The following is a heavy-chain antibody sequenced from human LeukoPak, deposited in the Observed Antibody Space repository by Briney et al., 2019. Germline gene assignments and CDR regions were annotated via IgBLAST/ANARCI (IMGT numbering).Heavy chain of an antibody. CDR1: GGTFSSYA. Sequence: PWASVKVSCKASGGTFSSYAISWVRQAPGHGLEWMGGIIPIFGTANYAQKFQGRVTITADETTSTAYMEMSSLRSEDTAVYYCARDGGFQQQLVQWYYYYYYYMDVWGKGTTVTVSS. CDR3: ARDGGFQQQLVQWYYYYYYYMDV. CDR2: IIPIFGTA. D-gene: IGHD6-13*01. V-gene: IGHV1-69*13. J-gene: IGHJ6*03.